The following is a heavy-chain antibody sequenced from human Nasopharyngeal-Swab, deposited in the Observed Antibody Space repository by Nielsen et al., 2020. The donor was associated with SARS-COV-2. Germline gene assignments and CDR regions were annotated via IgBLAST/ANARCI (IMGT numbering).Heavy chain of an antibody. V-gene: IGHV3-53*01. J-gene: IGHJ4*02. CDR2: IYSGGST. CDR3: ARDLYGDYLNYFDY. D-gene: IGHD4-17*01. Sequence: GESLKISCAASGFTVSSNYMSWVRQAPGKGLEWASVIYSGGSTYYADSVKGRFTISRDNSKNTLYLQMNSLRAEDTAVYYCARDLYGDYLNYFDYWGQGTLVTVSS. CDR1: GFTVSSNY.